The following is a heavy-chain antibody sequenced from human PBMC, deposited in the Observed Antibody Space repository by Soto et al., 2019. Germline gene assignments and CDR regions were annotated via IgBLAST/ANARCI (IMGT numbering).Heavy chain of an antibody. Sequence: GGSLRLSCAASGFTFSSYWMSWVRQAPGKGLEWVANIKQDGSEKYYVDSVKGRFTISRDNAKNSLYLQMNSLRAEDTAVYYCANTYDFWSGLDAFDIWGQGTMVTVSS. J-gene: IGHJ3*02. CDR1: GFTFSSYW. V-gene: IGHV3-7*05. D-gene: IGHD3-3*01. CDR2: IKQDGSEK. CDR3: ANTYDFWSGLDAFDI.